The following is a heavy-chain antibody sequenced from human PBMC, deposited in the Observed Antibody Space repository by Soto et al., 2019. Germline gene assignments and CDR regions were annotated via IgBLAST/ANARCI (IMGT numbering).Heavy chain of an antibody. CDR1: GFTLRNYA. J-gene: IGHJ4*02. Sequence: GGSLRLSCEASGFTLRNYAMTWVRQAPGKGLEWVSLISANDVGTYYAESVKTRFTISTDQSRNTVYLQMDSLRADDTAIYYCAKAKNDYNWDNRPPFDYWGQGTLVTVSA. CDR3: AKAKNDYNWDNRPPFDY. V-gene: IGHV3-23*01. D-gene: IGHD1-20*01. CDR2: ISANDVGT.